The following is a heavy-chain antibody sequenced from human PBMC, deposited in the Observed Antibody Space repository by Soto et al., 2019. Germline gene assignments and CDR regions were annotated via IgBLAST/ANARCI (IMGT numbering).Heavy chain of an antibody. CDR2: ISAYNGNT. CDR1: GYTFTSYG. J-gene: IGHJ3*02. V-gene: IGHV1-18*01. CDR3: ARDRPYCSSTSCYLGAFDI. D-gene: IGHD2-2*01. Sequence: ASVKVSCKASGYTFTSYGISWVRQAPGQGLEWMGWISAYNGNTNYAQKLQGRVTVTTDTSTSTAYMELRSLRSDDTAVYYCARDRPYCSSTSCYLGAFDIWGQGTMVTVSS.